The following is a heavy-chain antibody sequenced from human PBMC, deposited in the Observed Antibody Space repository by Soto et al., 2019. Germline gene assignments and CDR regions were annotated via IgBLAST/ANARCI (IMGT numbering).Heavy chain of an antibody. V-gene: IGHV1-18*04. J-gene: IGHJ6*02. CDR1: GYTFTSYG. D-gene: IGHD2-15*01. CDR3: ARATYCSGGSCSYYYYYGMDV. Sequence: QVQLVQSGAEVKKPGASVKVSCKASGYTFTSYGISWVRQAPGQGLAWMGWISAYNGNTNYAQKLQARVTMTTATSTSTAYMELRSLRSDDTAVYYCARATYCSGGSCSYYYYYGMDVWGQGTTVTVSS. CDR2: ISAYNGNT.